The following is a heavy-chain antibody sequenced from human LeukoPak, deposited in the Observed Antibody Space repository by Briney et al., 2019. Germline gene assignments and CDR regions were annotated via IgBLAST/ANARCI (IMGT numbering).Heavy chain of an antibody. J-gene: IGHJ4*02. V-gene: IGHV3-33*01. CDR3: ARDLSLYDSSGYSRFGY. CDR2: IWYDGSNK. CDR1: GFTFSSYG. Sequence: PGGSLRLSCAASGFTFSSYGMHWVRQAPGKGLEWVAVIWYDGSNKYYADSVKGRFTISRDNSKNTLYLQMNGLRAEDTAVYYCARDLSLYDSSGYSRFGYWGQGTLVTVSS. D-gene: IGHD3-22*01.